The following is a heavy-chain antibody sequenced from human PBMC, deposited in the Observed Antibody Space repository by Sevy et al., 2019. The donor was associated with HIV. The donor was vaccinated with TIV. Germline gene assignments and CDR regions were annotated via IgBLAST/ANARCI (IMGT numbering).Heavy chain of an antibody. CDR2: MTSSGSYI. J-gene: IGHJ4*02. CDR3: VRDGWNY. D-gene: IGHD2-15*01. V-gene: IGHV3-21*01. Sequence: PVGVLRLSCAASGFTFSTSTMNWVRQAPGKGLEWVSLMTSSGSYILYADSVKGRFTISRDNAKNSVFLQMNSLRVEDTAVYYCVRDGWNYWGQGTLVTVSS. CDR1: GFTFSTST.